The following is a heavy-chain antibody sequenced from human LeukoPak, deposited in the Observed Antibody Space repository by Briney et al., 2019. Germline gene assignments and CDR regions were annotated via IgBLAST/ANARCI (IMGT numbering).Heavy chain of an antibody. CDR3: ASYDSSGYPGAP. CDR2: INPSGGST. J-gene: IGHJ4*02. Sequence: ASVKVSCKASGYTFTSYYMHWVRQAPGQGLEWMGIINPSGGSTSYAQKFQGRVTMTRDMSTSTVYMELSSLRSEDTAVYYCASYDSSGYPGAPWGQGTLVTVSS. V-gene: IGHV1-46*01. CDR1: GYTFTSYY. D-gene: IGHD3-22*01.